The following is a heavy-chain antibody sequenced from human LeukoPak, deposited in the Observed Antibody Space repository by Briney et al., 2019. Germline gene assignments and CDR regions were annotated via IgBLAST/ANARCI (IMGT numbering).Heavy chain of an antibody. D-gene: IGHD6-13*01. Sequence: PSETLSLTCTVSGGSISSYYWSWIRQPPGKGLEWIGYISYSGSNNYNPSLRSRVTISVDTSKNQFSLKLSSVTAADTAVYYCARRGIAAAATFDYWGQGTLVTVSS. CDR1: GGSISSYY. CDR3: ARRGIAAAATFDY. J-gene: IGHJ4*02. V-gene: IGHV4-59*08. CDR2: ISYSGSN.